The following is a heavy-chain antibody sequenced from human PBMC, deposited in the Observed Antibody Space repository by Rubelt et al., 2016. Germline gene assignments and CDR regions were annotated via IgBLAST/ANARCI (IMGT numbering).Heavy chain of an antibody. Sequence: GLEWMGWISAYNGNTNYAQKLQGRVTITADESTSTAYMELSSLRSEDTAVYYCARGACSGGSCYTSYYFDYWGQGTLVTVSS. CDR3: ARGACSGGSCYTSYYFDY. V-gene: IGHV1-18*01. D-gene: IGHD2-15*01. J-gene: IGHJ4*02. CDR2: ISAYNGNT.